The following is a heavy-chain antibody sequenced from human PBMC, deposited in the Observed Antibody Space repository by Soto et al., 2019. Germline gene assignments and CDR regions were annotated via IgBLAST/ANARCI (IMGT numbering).Heavy chain of an antibody. CDR1: GFYFNNYG. CDR3: AREDSVIIPAVSDF. D-gene: IGHD2-2*01. J-gene: IGHJ4*02. CDR2: VSKSDYT. V-gene: IGHV3-21*01. Sequence: GGSLRLSCAVSGFYFNNYGINWVRQPPGKGLEWVSSVSKSDYTYYSDSVKGRFTISRDNAKNSVSLQMNSLRAEDTAVYYCAREDSVIIPAVSDFWGQGTLVTVSS.